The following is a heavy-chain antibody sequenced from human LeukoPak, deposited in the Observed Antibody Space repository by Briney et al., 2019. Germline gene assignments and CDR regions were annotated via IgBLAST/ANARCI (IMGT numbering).Heavy chain of an antibody. CDR1: GFTSSSYW. J-gene: IGHJ4*02. D-gene: IGHD1-1*01. CDR3: ATYKNQLRTVYFDY. V-gene: IGHV3-7*02. Sequence: GGSLRLSCAASGFTSSSYWMSWVRQAPGKGLEWVANIKQDGSDKNYVDSVKGRFTISKDNAKNLLPLEMNGLRAEDTAVYYCATYKNQLRTVYFDYWGQGTLVTVSS. CDR2: IKQDGSDK.